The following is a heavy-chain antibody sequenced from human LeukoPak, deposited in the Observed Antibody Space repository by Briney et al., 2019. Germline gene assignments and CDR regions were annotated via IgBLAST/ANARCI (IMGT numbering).Heavy chain of an antibody. CDR3: TTGQRNYYGSGSYYSGWYFDL. Sequence: GGSLRLSCAASGFTFSIYWMSWVRQAPGKGLEWVGRIKSKADGGTTDYAAPVKGRFTISRDDSKSTLYLQVNSLKTEDTAVYYCTTGQRNYYGSGSYYSGWYFDLWGRGTLVTVSS. D-gene: IGHD3-10*01. V-gene: IGHV3-15*01. CDR2: IKSKADGGTT. J-gene: IGHJ2*01. CDR1: GFTFSIYW.